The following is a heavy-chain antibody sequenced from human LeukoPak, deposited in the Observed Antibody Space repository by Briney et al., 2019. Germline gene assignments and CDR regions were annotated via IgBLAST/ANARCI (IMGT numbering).Heavy chain of an antibody. V-gene: IGHV3-21*01. J-gene: IGHJ4*02. CDR3: ARDSIAARLGFDY. D-gene: IGHD6-6*01. Sequence: GWSLRLSCAASGFTFSSYSMNWVRQAPGKGLEWVSSISSSSSYIYYADSVKGRFTISRDNAKNSLYLQMNSLRAEDTAVYYCARDSIAARLGFDYSGQGTLVTVSS. CDR2: ISSSSSYI. CDR1: GFTFSSYS.